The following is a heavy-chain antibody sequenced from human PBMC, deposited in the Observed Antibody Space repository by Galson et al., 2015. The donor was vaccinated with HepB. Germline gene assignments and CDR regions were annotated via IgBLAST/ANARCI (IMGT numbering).Heavy chain of an antibody. Sequence: SLRLSCAASGFIFSDYDIHWVRQAPGKGLDWVAVISYDGSNKYYADSVKGRFIISRDNPQNTLYLQMNSLRTDDTAVYYCAKSKYSSGRTNFAYWGPGTLVTVSS. CDR3: AKSKYSSGRTNFAY. V-gene: IGHV3-30*18. J-gene: IGHJ4*02. CDR2: ISYDGSNK. D-gene: IGHD3-10*01. CDR1: GFIFSDYD.